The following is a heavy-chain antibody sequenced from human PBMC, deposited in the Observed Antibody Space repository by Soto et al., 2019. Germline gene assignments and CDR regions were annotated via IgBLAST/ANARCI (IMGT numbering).Heavy chain of an antibody. J-gene: IGHJ6*02. CDR3: ARDRDSSSYKYYYYYGMDV. Sequence: ASVKVSCKASGYTFTSYGISWVRQAPGQGLEWMGWISAYNGNTNYAQKLQGRVTMTTDTSTSTAYMELRSLRSDDTAVYYCARDRDSSSYKYYYYYGMDVWGQGTTVTVSS. CDR2: ISAYNGNT. D-gene: IGHD6-6*01. V-gene: IGHV1-18*01. CDR1: GYTFTSYG.